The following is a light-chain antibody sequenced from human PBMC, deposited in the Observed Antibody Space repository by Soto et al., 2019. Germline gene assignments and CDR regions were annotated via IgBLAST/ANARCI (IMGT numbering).Light chain of an antibody. CDR2: INN. CDR1: SSNIGSNY. V-gene: IGLV1-47*02. CDR3: TAWDDSLSGWV. Sequence: QSVLTQPPSASGTPGQRVTISCSGSSSNIGSNYVYWYQQLPGTAPKLLIYINNQRPSGVPDRFSGSKSGTSASLAISGLRSEDEADNYCTAWDDSLSGWVFGGGTKLTVL. J-gene: IGLJ3*02.